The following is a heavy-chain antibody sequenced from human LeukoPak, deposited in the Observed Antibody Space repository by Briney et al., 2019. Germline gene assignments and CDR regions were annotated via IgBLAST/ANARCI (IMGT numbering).Heavy chain of an antibody. CDR3: ARVCRDPKGYYYYGMDV. V-gene: IGHV3-53*04. CDR1: GFTVSSNY. Sequence: GGSLRLSCAASGFTVSSNYMSWVRQAPGKGLEWVSVIYSGGSTYYADSVKGRFTISRHNSKNTLYLQMNSLRAEDTAVYYCARVCRDPKGYYYYGMDVWGQGTTVTVSS. J-gene: IGHJ6*02. CDR2: IYSGGST. D-gene: IGHD5-24*01.